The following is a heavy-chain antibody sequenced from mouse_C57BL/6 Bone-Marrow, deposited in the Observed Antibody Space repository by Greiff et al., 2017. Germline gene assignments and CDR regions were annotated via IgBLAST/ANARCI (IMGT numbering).Heavy chain of an antibody. V-gene: IGHV1-55*01. CDR2: IYPGSGST. J-gene: IGHJ3*01. Sequence: QVQLQQPGAELVKPGASVKMSCKASGYTFTSYWLTWVKQRPGQGLEWIGDIYPGSGSTNYNEKFKSKATLTVDPSSSTAYMQLSRRTSEDSAVYYCATPFAYWGQGTLGTVSA. CDR1: GYTFTSYW. CDR3: ATPFAY.